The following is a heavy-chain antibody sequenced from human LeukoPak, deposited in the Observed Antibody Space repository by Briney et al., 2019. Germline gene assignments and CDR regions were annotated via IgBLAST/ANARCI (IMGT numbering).Heavy chain of an antibody. Sequence: ASVKVSCKVSGYTLTELSMHWVRQAPGKGLEWMGGFDPEDGETIYAQKFQGRVTMTEDTSTDTAYMELSSLRSEDTAVYYCATRVDVDTAMIFDYWGQGALVTVSS. CDR2: FDPEDGET. D-gene: IGHD5-18*01. CDR3: ATRVDVDTAMIFDY. J-gene: IGHJ4*02. CDR1: GYTLTELS. V-gene: IGHV1-24*01.